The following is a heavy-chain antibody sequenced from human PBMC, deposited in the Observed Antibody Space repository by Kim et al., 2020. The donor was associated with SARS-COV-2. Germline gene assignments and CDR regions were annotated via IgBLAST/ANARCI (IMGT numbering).Heavy chain of an antibody. Sequence: SETLSLTCTVSGGSISNYYWSWIRQPPGKGLEWIGYIYYSGSTNYNPSLKSRVTISLDTSKNQFSLRLSSVTAADTAVYYCARRDYGNSFEYWGQGTLVTVSS. V-gene: IGHV4-59*08. J-gene: IGHJ4*02. CDR1: GGSISNYY. CDR2: IYYSGST. D-gene: IGHD4-17*01. CDR3: ARRDYGNSFEY.